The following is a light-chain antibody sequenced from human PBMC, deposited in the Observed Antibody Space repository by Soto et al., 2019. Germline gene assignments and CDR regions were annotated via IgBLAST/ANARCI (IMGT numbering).Light chain of an antibody. Sequence: EIVLTQSPGTLSLSPGERATLSCRASQTVISNYLAWYQQKPGQAPRLLIYGASSRATGIPDRFSGSGSGADFTLTISRLEPEDCAVYYCLQESNYPLTFGGGTKVEIK. J-gene: IGKJ4*01. CDR2: GAS. CDR3: LQESNYPLT. CDR1: QTVISNY. V-gene: IGKV3-20*01.